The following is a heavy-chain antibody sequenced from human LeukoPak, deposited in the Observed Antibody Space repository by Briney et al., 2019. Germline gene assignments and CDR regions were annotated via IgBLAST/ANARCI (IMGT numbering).Heavy chain of an antibody. D-gene: IGHD1-26*01. CDR2: ISGSGGST. CDR3: AKVGSYYALDAFDI. J-gene: IGHJ3*02. V-gene: IGHV3-23*01. CDR1: GLTFSSYA. Sequence: GGSLRVFCEAFGLTFSSYAMSWGRQAPGKGLEWVSAISGSGGSTYYADSLKGRFTIPRDNAKNKLHLEMNNRRVGGTAVYYCAKVGSYYALDAFDIWGQGTMVTVSS.